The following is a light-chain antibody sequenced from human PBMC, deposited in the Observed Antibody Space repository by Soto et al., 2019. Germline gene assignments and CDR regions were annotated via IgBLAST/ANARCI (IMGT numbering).Light chain of an antibody. V-gene: IGKV3-15*01. Sequence: EIVMTQSPATLSVSPGGRATLSCRASQSVSSKLAWYQQKPGQAPRVLIFGASTRATGIPARFSGSGSGTEFTLTINSLQSEDFAFYYCQHYNDWPPTWSFGQGTRVEIK. CDR3: QHYNDWPPTWS. CDR2: GAS. CDR1: QSVSSK. J-gene: IGKJ1*01.